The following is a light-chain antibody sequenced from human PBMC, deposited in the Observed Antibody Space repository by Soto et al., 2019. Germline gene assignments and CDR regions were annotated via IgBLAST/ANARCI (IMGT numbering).Light chain of an antibody. CDR2: HVG. CDR3: SSCTPGRTFV. CDR1: SMDVGDYEY. V-gene: IGLV2-11*01. J-gene: IGLJ2*01. Sequence: QSALTQPRSVSGSPVQSVTISCSETSMDVGDYEYVSWYQQHPGKAPRLLCYHVGQRPSGVSGRFSGSKSGTTASLTISGLHADDEAEYFCSSCTPGRTFVFGGGTKVTVL.